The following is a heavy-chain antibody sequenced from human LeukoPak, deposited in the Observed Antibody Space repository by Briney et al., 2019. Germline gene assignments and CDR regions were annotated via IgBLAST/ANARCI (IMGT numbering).Heavy chain of an antibody. D-gene: IGHD2-15*01. J-gene: IGHJ4*02. V-gene: IGHV4-34*01. CDR2: INHSGST. Sequence: SETLSLTCAVYGGSFSGYYWSWIRQPPGKGLEWIGEINHSGSTNYNPSLKSRVTISVDASKNQLSLKLSSVTAADTAVYYCARGWYCSGGSCYRRGVFDYWGQGTLVTVSS. CDR1: GGSFSGYY. CDR3: ARGWYCSGGSCYRRGVFDY.